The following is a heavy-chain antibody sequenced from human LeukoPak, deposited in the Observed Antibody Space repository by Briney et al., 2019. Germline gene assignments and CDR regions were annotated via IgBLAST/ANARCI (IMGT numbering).Heavy chain of an antibody. J-gene: IGHJ5*02. D-gene: IGHD3-10*01. Sequence: NPSETLSRNCTVSGGAISSHYWSWIRQPPGQGLEWIGYISYSGNTVYNPSLKSRVIILGDMSKNQFSLKLTSVTAADTAVYYCARHATGSYSVPWLDPWGQGTLVTVSS. CDR3: ARHATGSYSVPWLDP. V-gene: IGHV4-59*08. CDR2: ISYSGNT. CDR1: GGAISSHY.